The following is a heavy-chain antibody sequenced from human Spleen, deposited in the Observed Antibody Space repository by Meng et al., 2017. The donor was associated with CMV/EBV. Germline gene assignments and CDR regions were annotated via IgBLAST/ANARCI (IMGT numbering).Heavy chain of an antibody. D-gene: IGHD2-8*01. V-gene: IGHV3-30*02. CDR3: AKDYFLMDPSPLAY. J-gene: IGHJ4*02. CDR1: GFTFSSYG. Sequence: GESLKISCAASGFTFSSYGMHWVRQAPGKGLEWVAFIQYDGNNKYYADSVKGRFTISRDNSKNTLYLQMSSLRAEDTAVYFCAKDYFLMDPSPLAYWGQGTLVTVSS. CDR2: IQYDGNNK.